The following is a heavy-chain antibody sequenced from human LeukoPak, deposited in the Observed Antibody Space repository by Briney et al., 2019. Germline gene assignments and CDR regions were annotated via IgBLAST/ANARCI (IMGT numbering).Heavy chain of an antibody. V-gene: IGHV1-2*06. J-gene: IGHJ5*02. CDR3: ARDPWAVDVVVVPAAILDP. D-gene: IGHD2-2*01. CDR1: GYTFTYYY. Sequence: GASVKVSCKASGYTFTYYYIHWVRQAPGQGLEWIGRINPKNGDTNFPQKFQGRVTMTRDTSISTAYMELNRLRSDDTAVFYCARDPWAVDVVVVPAAILDPWGQGTLVAVSS. CDR2: INPKNGDT.